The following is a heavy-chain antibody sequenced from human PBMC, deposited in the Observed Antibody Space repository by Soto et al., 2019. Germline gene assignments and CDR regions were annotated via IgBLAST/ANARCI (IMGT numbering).Heavy chain of an antibody. CDR3: ARDRYTGMTMVRGTYYYLCGMDV. Sequence: ASVKVSCKASGYTFTSYYMHWVRQAPGQGLEWMGIINPSGGSTSYAQKFQGRVTMTRDTSTSTVYMELSSLRSEDTAVYYCARDRYTGMTMVRGTYYYLCGMDVWGEGTTVTVSS. D-gene: IGHD3-10*01. CDR1: GYTFTSYY. CDR2: INPSGGST. V-gene: IGHV1-46*01. J-gene: IGHJ6*02.